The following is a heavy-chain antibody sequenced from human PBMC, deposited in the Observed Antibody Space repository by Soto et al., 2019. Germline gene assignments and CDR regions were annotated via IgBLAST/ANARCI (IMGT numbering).Heavy chain of an antibody. CDR2: IYYSGST. CDR3: ANSYGDYVSY. Sequence: SETLSLTCTVSGGSISSSTYYWGWIRQPPGKGQEWIGSIYYSGSTYYNPSLKSRVTISVDTSKNQFSLKLSSVTAADTAVYYCANSYGDYVSYWGQGTLVTVSS. J-gene: IGHJ4*02. V-gene: IGHV4-39*01. D-gene: IGHD4-17*01. CDR1: GGSISSSTYY.